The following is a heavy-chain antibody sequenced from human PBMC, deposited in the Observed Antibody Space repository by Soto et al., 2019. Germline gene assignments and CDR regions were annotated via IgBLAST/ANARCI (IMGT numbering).Heavy chain of an antibody. D-gene: IGHD1-1*01. CDR2: ISRDGSSP. Sequence: PGGSLRVSCAASGFNCRHHWRHWVRQAPGKGLTWVSRISRDGSSPNYADSVKGRFTVCKDNDKNTLYFHFSSLRPDDTAVYYCVSGSVEYYGLDVRGQGTTVTVSS. V-gene: IGHV3-74*01. CDR1: GFNCRHHW. J-gene: IGHJ6*02. CDR3: VSGSVEYYGLDV.